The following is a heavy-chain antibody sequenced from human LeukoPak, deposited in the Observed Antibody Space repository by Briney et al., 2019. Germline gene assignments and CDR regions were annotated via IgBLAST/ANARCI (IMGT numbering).Heavy chain of an antibody. CDR3: ARVEEDGDYGAY. V-gene: IGHV1-69*05. Sequence: SVKVSCKASGGTFSSYAISWVRQAPGQGLEWMGRIIPIFGTANYAQKLQGRVTMTTDTSTSTAYMELRSLRSDDTAVYYCARVEEDGDYGAYWGQGTLVTVSS. J-gene: IGHJ4*02. CDR2: IIPIFGTA. D-gene: IGHD4-17*01. CDR1: GGTFSSYA.